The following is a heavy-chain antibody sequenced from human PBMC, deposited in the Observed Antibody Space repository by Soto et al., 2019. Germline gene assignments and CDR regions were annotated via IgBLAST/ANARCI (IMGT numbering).Heavy chain of an antibody. D-gene: IGHD2-2*01. J-gene: IGHJ4*02. CDR3: ARGRLVPAVNFDY. V-gene: IGHV4-61*01. CDR2: IYYSGST. Sequence: ASETLSLTCTVSGGSVSSGSYYWSWIRQPPGKGLEWIGYIYYSGSTNYNPSLKSRVTISVDTSKNQFSLKVNSVTAADTAVYYCARGRLVPAVNFDYWGLGTLVTVSS. CDR1: GGSVSSGSYY.